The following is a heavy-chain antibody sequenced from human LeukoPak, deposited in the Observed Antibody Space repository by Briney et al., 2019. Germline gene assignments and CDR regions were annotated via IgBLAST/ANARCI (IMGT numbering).Heavy chain of an antibody. V-gene: IGHV4-38-2*02. J-gene: IGHJ5*02. D-gene: IGHD2-15*01. CDR3: ARKDNLFDP. CDR1: GYSISSGYY. CDR2: IYHSGST. Sequence: SETLSLTCTVSGYSISSGYYWGWIRQPPGKGLEWIGTIYHSGSTYYNPSLKSRVTISVDTSKNQFSLKLSSVTAADTAVYYCARKDNLFDPWGQETLVTVSS.